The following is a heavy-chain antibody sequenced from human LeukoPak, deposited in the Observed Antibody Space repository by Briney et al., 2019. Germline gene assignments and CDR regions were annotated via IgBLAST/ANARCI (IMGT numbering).Heavy chain of an antibody. CDR3: ARIINDYDSSGFFDY. J-gene: IGHJ4*02. CDR2: IYSGGST. CDR1: GFTVRSNY. D-gene: IGHD3-22*01. Sequence: GGSLRLSCAASGFTVRSNYMTWVRQAPGKGLECVSVIYSGGSTYYADSVKGRFTISRDNSENTLYLQMNSLRAEDTAVYYCARIINDYDSSGFFDYWGQGTLVTVSS. V-gene: IGHV3-53*01.